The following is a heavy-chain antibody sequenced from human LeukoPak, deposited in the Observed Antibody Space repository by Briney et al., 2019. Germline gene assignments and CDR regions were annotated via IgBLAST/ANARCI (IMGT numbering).Heavy chain of an antibody. D-gene: IGHD6-6*01. CDR3: ARNPSNNYYYYMDV. J-gene: IGHJ6*03. V-gene: IGHV3-74*01. CDR1: GFTFSDTW. Sequence: GGSLRLSCAASGFTFSDTWMHWVRQAPGEGLVWVSRIRSDGSDTRYAESVKGRFTISRDNAKNTLYLQMNSLRAEDTALYHCARNPSNNYYYYMDVWGKGTTVTISS. CDR2: IRSDGSDT.